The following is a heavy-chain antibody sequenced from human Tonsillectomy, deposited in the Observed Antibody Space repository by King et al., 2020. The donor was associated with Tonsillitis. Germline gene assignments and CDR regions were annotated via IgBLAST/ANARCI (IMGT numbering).Heavy chain of an antibody. V-gene: IGHV4-34*01. CDR1: GGAFSGFY. D-gene: IGHD5-12*01. Sequence: VQLQQWGAGLLKPSETLSLTCSGYGGAFSGFYWSWIRQPPGKGLDGIGVINHSGSTNYNPSLKSQVTISLDTSQKQFSLKLTYVTAADTAVYYCARGGLYSGSYYYYYMDVWGEGTTVTVSS. CDR3: ARGGLYSGSYYYYYMDV. J-gene: IGHJ6*03. CDR2: INHSGST.